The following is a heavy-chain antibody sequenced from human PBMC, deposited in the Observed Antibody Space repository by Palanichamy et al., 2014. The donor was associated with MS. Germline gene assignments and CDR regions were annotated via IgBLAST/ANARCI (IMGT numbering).Heavy chain of an antibody. D-gene: IGHD3-3*02. CDR3: MRQAFGSSDY. J-gene: IGHJ4*02. Sequence: QLQLQESGPGLVKPSETLSLTCTVSGGSISSNNHYWAWIRQPPERGWSGLGISIIVGATSYNPSLKSRVTISVDTSKNQFSLKLNSVTAADTAVYYCMRQAFGSSDYWGQGTLVTVSS. CDR2: SIIVGAT. V-gene: IGHV4-39*01. CDR1: GGSISSNNHY.